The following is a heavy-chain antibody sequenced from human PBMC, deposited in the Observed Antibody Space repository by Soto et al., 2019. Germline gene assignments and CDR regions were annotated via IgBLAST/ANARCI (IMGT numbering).Heavy chain of an antibody. Sequence: SLRLSCAASGFTFDDYAMHWVRQAPGKGLEWVSGISWNSGSIGYADSVKGRFTISRDNAKNSLYLQMNSLRAEDTALYYCAKGLSGRNIDAFDIWGQGTMVTVSS. CDR1: GFTFDDYA. D-gene: IGHD6-19*01. V-gene: IGHV3-9*01. CDR2: ISWNSGSI. J-gene: IGHJ3*02. CDR3: AKGLSGRNIDAFDI.